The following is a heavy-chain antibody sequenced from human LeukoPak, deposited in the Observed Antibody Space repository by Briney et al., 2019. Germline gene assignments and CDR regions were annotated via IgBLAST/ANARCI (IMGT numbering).Heavy chain of an antibody. CDR1: GFTFSSYA. CDR2: ISGSGGST. D-gene: IGHD3-3*01. V-gene: IGHV3-23*01. CDR3: AKSPYYDFRSGASHFDY. Sequence: GGSLRLSCAASGFTFSSYAMSWVRQAPGKGLEWVSAISGSGGSTYYADSVKGRFTISRDNSKNTLYLQMNSLRAEDTAVYYCAKSPYYDFRSGASHFDYWGQGTLVTVSS. J-gene: IGHJ4*02.